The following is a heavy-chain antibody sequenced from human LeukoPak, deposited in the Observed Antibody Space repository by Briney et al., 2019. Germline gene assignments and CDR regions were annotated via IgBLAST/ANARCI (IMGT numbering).Heavy chain of an antibody. Sequence: GGSLRLSCAASGFPFNYYSMNWVRQAPGKGLEWISYISSSSDNIFYADSVMGRFTVSRDNAQNSLHLQMNSLRVEDTAVYFCARDKLSVGVAAFDSWGQGTLVTVSS. CDR2: ISSSSDNI. J-gene: IGHJ4*02. V-gene: IGHV3-48*01. D-gene: IGHD6-19*01. CDR3: ARDKLSVGVAAFDS. CDR1: GFPFNYYS.